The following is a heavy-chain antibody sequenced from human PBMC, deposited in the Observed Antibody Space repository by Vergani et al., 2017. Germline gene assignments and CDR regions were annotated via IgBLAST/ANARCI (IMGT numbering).Heavy chain of an antibody. J-gene: IGHJ3*02. CDR2: IYTSGST. Sequence: QVQLQESGPGLVKPSQTLSLTCTVSGGSISSGSYYWSWIRQPAGKGLEWIGRIYTSGSTNYNPSLKSRVTISVDTSKNQLSLKLSSVTAADAAVYYCASVDVECCSSTSCYGAFDIWGQGTMVTVSS. CDR1: GGSISSGSYY. CDR3: ASVDVECCSSTSCYGAFDI. D-gene: IGHD2-2*01. V-gene: IGHV4-61*02.